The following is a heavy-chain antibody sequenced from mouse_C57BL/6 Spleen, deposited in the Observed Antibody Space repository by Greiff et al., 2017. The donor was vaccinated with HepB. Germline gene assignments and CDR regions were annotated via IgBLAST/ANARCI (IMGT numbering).Heavy chain of an antibody. D-gene: IGHD1-1*01. J-gene: IGHJ1*03. CDR1: GFNIKNTY. CDR2: IDPANGNT. Sequence: EVQLQQSVAELVRPGASVKLSCTASGFNIKNTYMYWVKQRPEQGLEWIGRIDPANGNTKYAPKFQGKATITAYTASNTSYLQLSSLTSEDTAIYYCARWDTTGVSNWYFDVWGTGATVTVSS. CDR3: ARWDTTGVSNWYFDV. V-gene: IGHV14-3*01.